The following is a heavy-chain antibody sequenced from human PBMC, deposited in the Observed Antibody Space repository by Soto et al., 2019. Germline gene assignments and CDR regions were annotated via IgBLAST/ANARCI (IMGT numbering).Heavy chain of an antibody. CDR1: GGGFGSRA. V-gene: IGHV1-69*13. D-gene: IGHD3-3*01. CDR3: ATDGQLKLFGVASAPYAMDV. Sequence: GASVAVCCAACGGGFGSRARRWVRQAPGQGLEWMGGITPLLGAADYAQKFQGRVSIISDESTTTVYMELRSLKSDDTAMYYCATDGQLKLFGVASAPYAMDVWGQGTTVTVSS. J-gene: IGHJ6*02. CDR2: ITPLLGAA.